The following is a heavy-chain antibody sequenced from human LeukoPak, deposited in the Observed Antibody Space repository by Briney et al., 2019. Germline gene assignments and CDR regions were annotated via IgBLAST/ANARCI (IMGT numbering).Heavy chain of an antibody. J-gene: IGHJ3*02. Sequence: GGSLRLSCAASGFTFSSYGMHWVRQAPGKGLEWVAVIWYDGSNKYYADSVKGRFTISRDNSKNTLYLQMNSLRAEDTAVYYCARETGDLMKGTFAFDIWGQGTMVTVSS. V-gene: IGHV3-33*01. D-gene: IGHD4-17*01. CDR2: IWYDGSNK. CDR1: GFTFSSYG. CDR3: ARETGDLMKGTFAFDI.